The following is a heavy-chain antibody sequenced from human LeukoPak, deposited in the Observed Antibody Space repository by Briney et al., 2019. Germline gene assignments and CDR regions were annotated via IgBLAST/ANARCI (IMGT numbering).Heavy chain of an antibody. CDR3: ARRPELGVLYYMDV. D-gene: IGHD3-16*01. CDR2: LSGSSGTI. J-gene: IGHJ6*03. V-gene: IGHV3-48*01. CDR1: GFTFSTYS. Sequence: GGSLRLSCAASGFTFSTYSMNWVRQAPGKGLARVSYLSGSSGTIYYADSVKGRFTISRDNAKNSLYLQMNSLRAEDTAVYYCARRPELGVLYYMDVWGKGTTVTVSS.